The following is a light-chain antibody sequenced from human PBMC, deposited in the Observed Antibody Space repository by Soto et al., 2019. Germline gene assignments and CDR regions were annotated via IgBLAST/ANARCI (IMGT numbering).Light chain of an antibody. CDR3: QQRSTWWT. J-gene: IGKJ1*01. CDR1: QSVSSY. V-gene: IGKV3-11*01. CDR2: DAS. Sequence: EIVLTQSPAPLSLSPGERATLSCRASQSVSSYLAWYQQKPGQAPRLLIYDASNRATGIPARFSGSGSGTDFTLTISRLEPEDLAVYYCQQRSTWWTFGQGTKVEIK.